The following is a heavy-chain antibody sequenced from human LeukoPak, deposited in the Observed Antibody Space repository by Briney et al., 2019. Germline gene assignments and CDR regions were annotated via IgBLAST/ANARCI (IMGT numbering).Heavy chain of an antibody. J-gene: IGHJ6*03. Sequence: KPGGSLRLSCAASGFNFSAYSMNWVRQAPGKGLEWVSSITSGDFVYFADALKGRFTISRDNAKSSLYLEMNSLRADDTAVFYCARGGFNMVRGVIIPSNSYFYYMGIWGKGTTVTVSS. CDR3: ARGGFNMVRGVIIPSNSYFYYMGI. CDR2: ITSGDFV. D-gene: IGHD3-10*01. CDR1: GFNFSAYS. V-gene: IGHV3-69-1*01.